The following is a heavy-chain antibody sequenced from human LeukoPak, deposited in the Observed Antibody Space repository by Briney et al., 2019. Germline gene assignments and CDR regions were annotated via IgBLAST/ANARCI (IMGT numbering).Heavy chain of an antibody. CDR3: AREYSSSQH. V-gene: IGHV1-2*02. D-gene: IGHD5-12*01. CDR1: GYNFVGYY. Sequence: SVKVSCKASGYNFVGYYLHWVRQAPGQGLEWVAWIDCYTGNIHYAENVQGRITVTRDTSLSTMYLELNWLTSEDTALYYCAREYSSSQHWGQGTLVTVSS. CDR2: IDCYTGNI. J-gene: IGHJ1*01.